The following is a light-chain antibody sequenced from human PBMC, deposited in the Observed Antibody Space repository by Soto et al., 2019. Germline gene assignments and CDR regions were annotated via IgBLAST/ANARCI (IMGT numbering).Light chain of an antibody. J-gene: IGKJ1*01. CDR3: QQYKDWPHT. CDR1: QGIGDT. CDR2: DTS. V-gene: IGKV3-15*01. Sequence: EIVLTQSPGTLSLSPGERATLSCRASQGIGDTLAWYQHKPGQTPRLLIYDTSTRATGVPTRFSGSRSGAEFTLTISSLQSEDFAVYYCQQYKDWPHTFGQGTKVDIK.